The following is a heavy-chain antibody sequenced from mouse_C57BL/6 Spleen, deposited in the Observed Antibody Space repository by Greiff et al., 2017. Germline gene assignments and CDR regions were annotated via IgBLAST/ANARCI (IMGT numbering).Heavy chain of an antibody. CDR2: INPGSGGT. CDR1: GYAFTNYL. D-gene: IGHD2-3*01. V-gene: IGHV1-54*01. Sequence: QVQLQQSGAELVRPGTSVKVSCKASGYAFTNYLIEWVKQRPGQGLEWIGVINPGSGGTNYNEKFKGKATLTADKSSSTAYMQLSSLTSEDSAVYFCARVDGYYWYFEVWGTGTTVTVSS. CDR3: ARVDGYYWYFEV. J-gene: IGHJ1*03.